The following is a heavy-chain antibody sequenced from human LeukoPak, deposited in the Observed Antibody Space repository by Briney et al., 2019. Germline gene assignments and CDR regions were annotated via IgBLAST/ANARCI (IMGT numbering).Heavy chain of an antibody. J-gene: IGHJ4*02. CDR3: ARVGSSRPFDN. CDR2: IKEDGSER. V-gene: IGHV3-7*04. CDR1: GFTFSSYW. Sequence: PGRSLRLSCAASGFTFSSYWMTWVGQAPGKGLKWVANIKEDGSERFYVHSVMSRFTISRDNAKSALFLQMNSLTDEDTAVYYCARVGSSRPFDNWGQGDVVSVSS. D-gene: IGHD2-2*01.